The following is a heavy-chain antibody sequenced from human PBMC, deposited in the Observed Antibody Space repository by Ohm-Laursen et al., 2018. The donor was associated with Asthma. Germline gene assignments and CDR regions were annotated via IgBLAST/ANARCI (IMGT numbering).Heavy chain of an antibody. J-gene: IGHJ1*01. Sequence: SLRLSCSASGFTFRDYYMSWIRQAPGKGLEWVSYISTSGSTIYYADSVKGRFTISRDNAKSSLYLQMNSLTAEDTALYYCARIGPEWELPGREYSLHHWGEGTLVTVSS. D-gene: IGHD1-26*01. CDR2: ISTSGSTI. V-gene: IGHV3-11*04. CDR1: GFTFRDYY. CDR3: ARIGPEWELPGREYSLHH.